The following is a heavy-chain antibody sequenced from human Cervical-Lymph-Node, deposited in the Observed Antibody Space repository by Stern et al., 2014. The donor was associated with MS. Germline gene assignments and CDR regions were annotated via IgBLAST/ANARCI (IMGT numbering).Heavy chain of an antibody. J-gene: IGHJ4*02. Sequence: EVQLVESGGGLVKTGGSLRLSCGASGFTFSSYSMSWVRQAPGKGLECVSSISSSSSYIYYADSVKGRFTISRDNAKNSLYLQMNSLRVEDTAVYYCATLGTLTGPIDYWGQGTLVTVSS. D-gene: IGHD3-9*01. CDR2: ISSSSSYI. CDR1: GFTFSSYS. CDR3: ATLGTLTGPIDY. V-gene: IGHV3-21*01.